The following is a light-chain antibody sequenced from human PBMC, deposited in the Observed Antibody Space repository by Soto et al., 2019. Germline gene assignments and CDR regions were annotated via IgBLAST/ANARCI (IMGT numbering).Light chain of an antibody. Sequence: EIVMTQSPATLSVSPRERATLSCRASQTVSDNLAWYQQKPGQAPSLLIYGAFTRATGIPARFSGSGSGTDFTLTISSLEPEDFAIYYCQQRSNWPSISFGQGTRLEI. CDR1: QTVSDN. J-gene: IGKJ5*01. V-gene: IGKV3-15*01. CDR2: GAF. CDR3: QQRSNWPSIS.